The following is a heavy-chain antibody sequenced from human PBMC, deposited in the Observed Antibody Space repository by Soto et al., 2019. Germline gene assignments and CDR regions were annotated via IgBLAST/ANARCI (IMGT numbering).Heavy chain of an antibody. CDR3: ARGLRDPILGVVSLDY. Sequence: QVQLQQWGAGLLKPSETLSLTCAVYGGSFSGYSWTWIRQPPGKGLEWIGEINHTGDINRSGSTNSHPSLKSRVTISIDTSLNQFSLKLTSVTAADTAVYYCARGLRDPILGVVSLDYWGQGTLVTVSS. D-gene: IGHD3-3*01. J-gene: IGHJ4*02. CDR1: GGSFSGYS. CDR2: INHTGDINRSGST. V-gene: IGHV4-34*01.